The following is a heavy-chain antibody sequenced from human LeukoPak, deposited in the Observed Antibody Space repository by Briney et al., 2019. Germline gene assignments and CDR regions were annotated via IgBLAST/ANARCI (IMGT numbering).Heavy chain of an antibody. Sequence: GGSLRLSCAASGLTFRSYDMSWVRQAPGKGLEWVSYINSSSSTIYYADSVKGRFTISRDNAKNSMYLQMNSLRGEDTAVYYCARVGSSSWYGGDYWGQGTLVT. V-gene: IGHV3-48*04. CDR2: INSSSSTI. CDR1: GLTFRSYD. D-gene: IGHD6-13*01. CDR3: ARVGSSSWYGGDY. J-gene: IGHJ4*02.